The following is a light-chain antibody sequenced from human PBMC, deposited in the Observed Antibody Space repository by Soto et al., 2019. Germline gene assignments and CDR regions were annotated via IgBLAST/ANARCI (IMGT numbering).Light chain of an antibody. CDR1: SSDVGGSNY. Sequence: QLVLTQPPSASGSPGQSVTISCTGTSSDVGGSNYVSWYQQHPGKAPKLLIYEVSKRPSGVPDRFSGSKSGNTASLTVSGLQAEDEADYYCNSYASGNTVVFGGGTKLTVL. CDR3: NSYASGNTVV. J-gene: IGLJ2*01. CDR2: EVS. V-gene: IGLV2-8*01.